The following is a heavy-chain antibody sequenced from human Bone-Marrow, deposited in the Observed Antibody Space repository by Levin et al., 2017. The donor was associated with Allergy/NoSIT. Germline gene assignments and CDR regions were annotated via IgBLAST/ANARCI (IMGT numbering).Heavy chain of an antibody. CDR2: IYHSGST. Sequence: PGGSLRLSCTVSGGSISGFYWNWIRQPPGKGLEWIGYIYHSGSTNYNPSLKGRVTISLDMSKNQYSLKMTSMTAADTAVYFCARERINCRGGTCEIEGFAPWGQGTPVTVSS. V-gene: IGHV4-59*01. J-gene: IGHJ5*02. D-gene: IGHD2-15*01. CDR3: ARERINCRGGTCEIEGFAP. CDR1: GGSISGFY.